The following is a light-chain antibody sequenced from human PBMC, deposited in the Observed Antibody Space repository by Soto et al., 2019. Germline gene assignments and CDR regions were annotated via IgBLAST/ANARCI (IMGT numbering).Light chain of an antibody. V-gene: IGKV3-15*01. CDR2: GAS. Sequence: EIALTQSPATLSLSPGERATLSCRASQSISNSLAWYQQKPGQGPRLLIYGASTRATGIPARFSGSGSGTEFTLTISSLQSEDFAVYYCQQYNIWPPWTFGQGTKVDIK. CDR1: QSISNS. J-gene: IGKJ1*01. CDR3: QQYNIWPPWT.